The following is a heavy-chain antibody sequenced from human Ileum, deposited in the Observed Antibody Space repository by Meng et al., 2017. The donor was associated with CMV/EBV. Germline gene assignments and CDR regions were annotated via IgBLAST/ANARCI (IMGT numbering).Heavy chain of an antibody. D-gene: IGHD7-27*01. CDR1: GGSMSSYY. V-gene: IGHV4-4*07. CDR3: AREGPTDWGRALDY. J-gene: IGHJ4*02. Sequence: VARQEQGPGRVKRSETLSLTCTVSGGSMSSYYWSWIRQPAGQGLEWIGRIYTSGSSNYNSSLKSRVTMSVDTSKNQFSMKLNPVTAADTAVYYCAREGPTDWGRALDYWGQGILVTVSS. CDR2: IYTSGSS.